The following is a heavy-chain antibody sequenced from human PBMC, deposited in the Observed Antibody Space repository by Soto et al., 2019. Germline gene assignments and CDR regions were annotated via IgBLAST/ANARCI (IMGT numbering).Heavy chain of an antibody. CDR3: ARDRSGGASYYYYMDV. V-gene: IGHV3-11*01. Sequence: GGSLRLSCAASGFTFSDYYMSWIRQAPGKGLEWVSYISSSGSTIYYADSVKGRFTISRDNAKNSLYLQMNSLRAEDTAVYYCARDRSGGASYYYYMDVWAKGPRSPSP. CDR1: GFTFSDYY. J-gene: IGHJ6*03. CDR2: ISSSGSTI. D-gene: IGHD2-15*01.